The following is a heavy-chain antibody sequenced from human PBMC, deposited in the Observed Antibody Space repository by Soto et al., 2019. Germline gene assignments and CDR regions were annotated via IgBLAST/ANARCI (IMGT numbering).Heavy chain of an antibody. CDR3: ARSLPYGDYVLDY. D-gene: IGHD4-17*01. J-gene: IGHJ4*02. V-gene: IGHV6-1*01. Sequence: SQTLSLTCAISWDSVSSNSVAWNWIRQSPSRGLEWLGRTYYRSKWFDDYAISVKSRITINPDTSKNQFSLQLNSVTPEDAAVYYCARSLPYGDYVLDYWGQGTLVTVSS. CDR2: TYYRSKWFD. CDR1: WDSVSSNSVA.